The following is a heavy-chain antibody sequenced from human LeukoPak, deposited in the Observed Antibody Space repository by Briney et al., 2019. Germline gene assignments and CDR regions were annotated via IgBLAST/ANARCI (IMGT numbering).Heavy chain of an antibody. CDR1: GFAVSSNY. J-gene: IGHJ4*02. CDR2: IYSGGST. Sequence: GGSLRLSCVVSGFAVSSNYMSWVRQAPGKGLEWVSVIYSGGSTSYADSVKGRFTISRDNSKNTLYLQMNSLRAEDTAVYYCAREPYRSGSYYMDVPDYWGQGTLVTVSS. V-gene: IGHV3-53*01. D-gene: IGHD3-10*01. CDR3: AREPYRSGSYYMDVPDY.